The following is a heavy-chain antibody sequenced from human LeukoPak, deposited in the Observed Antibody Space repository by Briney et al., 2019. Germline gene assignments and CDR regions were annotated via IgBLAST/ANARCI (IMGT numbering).Heavy chain of an antibody. D-gene: IGHD2-2*01. J-gene: IGHJ3*02. CDR3: ASTTVVPAAMGGYAFDI. V-gene: IGHV3-21*01. CDR2: ISSSSSYI. Sequence: GGSLRLSCAASGLTFSSYSMNWVRQAPGKGLEWVSSISSSSSYIYYADSVKGRFTISRDNAKNSLYLQMNSLRAEDTAVYYCASTTVVPAAMGGYAFDIWGQGTMVTVSS. CDR1: GLTFSSYS.